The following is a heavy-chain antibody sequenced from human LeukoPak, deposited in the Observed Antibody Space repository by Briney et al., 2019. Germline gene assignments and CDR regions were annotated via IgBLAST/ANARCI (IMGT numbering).Heavy chain of an antibody. CDR3: AKRVGSGSYPLYYYYYGMDV. J-gene: IGHJ6*02. D-gene: IGHD3-10*01. CDR2: ISGSGGST. V-gene: IGHV3-23*01. CDR1: GFTFSSYA. Sequence: PGGSLRLSCAASGFTFSSYAMSWVRQAPGKGLEWVSAISGSGGSTYYADSVKGRFTISRDNSKNTLYLEMNSLRAEDTAVYYCAKRVGSGSYPLYYYYYGMDVWGQGTTVTVSS.